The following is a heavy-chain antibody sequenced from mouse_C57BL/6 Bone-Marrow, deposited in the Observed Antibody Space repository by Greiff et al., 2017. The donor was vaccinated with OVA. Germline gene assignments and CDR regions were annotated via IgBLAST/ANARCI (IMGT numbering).Heavy chain of an antibody. V-gene: IGHV1-80*01. J-gene: IGHJ3*01. CDR2: IYPGDGDT. CDR3: ARRITTVGRFAY. Sequence: VKLMESGAELVKPGASVKISCKASGYAFSSYWMNWVKQRPGKGLEWIGQIYPGDGDTNYNGKFKGKATLTADKSSSTAYMQLSRLTSGDSAVYYCARRITTVGRFAYWGQGTLVTVSA. D-gene: IGHD1-1*01. CDR1: GYAFSSYW.